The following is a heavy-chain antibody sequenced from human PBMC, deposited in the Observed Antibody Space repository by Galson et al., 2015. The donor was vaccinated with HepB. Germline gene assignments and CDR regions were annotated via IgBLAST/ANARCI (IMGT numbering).Heavy chain of an antibody. Sequence: SLRLSCAASGFTFSSYGMHWVRQAPGKGLEWVAVIWYDGSNKYYADSVKGRFTISRDNSKNTLYLQMNSLRAEDTAVYYCARDRSNYYDSSGYFDYWGQGTLVTVSS. V-gene: IGHV3-33*01. D-gene: IGHD3-22*01. J-gene: IGHJ4*02. CDR3: ARDRSNYYDSSGYFDY. CDR2: IWYDGSNK. CDR1: GFTFSSYG.